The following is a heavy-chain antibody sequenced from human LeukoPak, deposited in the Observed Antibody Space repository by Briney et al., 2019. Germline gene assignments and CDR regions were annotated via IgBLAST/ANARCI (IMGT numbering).Heavy chain of an antibody. CDR2: IIPIFGTA. V-gene: IGHV1-69*13. Sequence: ASVKVSCKASGGTFSSYAISWVRQAPGQGLEWMGGIIPIFGTANYAQKFQGRVTITADESTSTAYMELSSLRSEDTAVYYCATSKRFLEWLCDYWGQGTLVTVSS. J-gene: IGHJ4*02. CDR1: GGTFSSYA. D-gene: IGHD3-3*01. CDR3: ATSKRFLEWLCDY.